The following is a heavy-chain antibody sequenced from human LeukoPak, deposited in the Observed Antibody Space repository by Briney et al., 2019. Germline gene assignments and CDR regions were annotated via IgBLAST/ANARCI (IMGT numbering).Heavy chain of an antibody. CDR1: GFTFSSYG. J-gene: IGHJ5*02. CDR3: AKRRYDTSSLDWFDP. CDR2: ISGTGANT. Sequence: GGSLRLSCAASGFTFSSYGMSWVRQAPGKGLEWVSTISGTGANTYYADSVKGRFTISRDNSKSTLYLQMNSLRVEDAAVYYCAKRRYDTSSLDWFDPWGQGTLVTVSS. V-gene: IGHV3-23*01. D-gene: IGHD6-13*01.